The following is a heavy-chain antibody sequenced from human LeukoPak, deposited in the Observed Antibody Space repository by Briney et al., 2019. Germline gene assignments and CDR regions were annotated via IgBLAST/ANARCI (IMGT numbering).Heavy chain of an antibody. Sequence: ASVKVSCKASGGTFSSYAISWVRQAPGQGLEWMGGIIPIFGTANYAQKFQGRVTITADESTSTAYMELSSLRSEDTAVYYCASRYSSGWYPFGLNYWGQGTLVTVSS. V-gene: IGHV1-69*13. CDR3: ASRYSSGWYPFGLNY. CDR1: GGTFSSYA. CDR2: IIPIFGTA. D-gene: IGHD6-19*01. J-gene: IGHJ4*02.